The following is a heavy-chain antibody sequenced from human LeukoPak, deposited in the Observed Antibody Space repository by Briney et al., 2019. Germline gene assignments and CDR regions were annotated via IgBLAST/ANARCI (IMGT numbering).Heavy chain of an antibody. J-gene: IGHJ3*02. CDR3: ARSYSGSYVAAFDI. D-gene: IGHD1-26*01. CDR2: INHSGST. V-gene: IGHV4-34*01. Sequence: SETLSLTCAVYGGPFSGYYWSWIRQPPGKGLEWIGEINHSGSTNYNPSLKSRVTISVDTSKNQFSLKLSSVTAADTAVYYCARSYSGSYVAAFDIWGRGTMVTVSS. CDR1: GGPFSGYY.